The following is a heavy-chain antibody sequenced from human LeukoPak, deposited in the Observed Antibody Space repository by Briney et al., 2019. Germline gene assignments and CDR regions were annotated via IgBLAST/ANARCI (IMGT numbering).Heavy chain of an antibody. J-gene: IGHJ6*03. Sequence: SVKVSCKAPGGTFSRYAISWVRQAPGQGLEWMGGIIPMFGTAKYAQKFQGRVTITADKSTSTAYMELSSLRSEDTAVYYCARAGGVPAAIGYYYYYMDVWGKGTTVTISS. CDR2: IIPMFGTA. D-gene: IGHD2-2*01. CDR1: GGTFSRYA. V-gene: IGHV1-69*06. CDR3: ARAGGVPAAIGYYYYYMDV.